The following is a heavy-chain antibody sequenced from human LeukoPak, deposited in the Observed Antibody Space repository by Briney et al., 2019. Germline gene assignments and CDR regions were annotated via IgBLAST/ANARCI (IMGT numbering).Heavy chain of an antibody. J-gene: IGHJ4*02. CDR3: TTVLSSNRYNLFAY. CDR2: ISPDGSTT. Sequence: QPGGSLRVSCAGSGFTFSRYWVHWVRQAPGKGLMWVSRISPDGSTTLYADSVKGRFTISRDNAKNTLYLQMNSLGAEDTAVYYCTTVLSSNRYNLFAYWGQGTLVTVSS. CDR1: GFTFSRYW. V-gene: IGHV3-74*03. D-gene: IGHD6-13*01.